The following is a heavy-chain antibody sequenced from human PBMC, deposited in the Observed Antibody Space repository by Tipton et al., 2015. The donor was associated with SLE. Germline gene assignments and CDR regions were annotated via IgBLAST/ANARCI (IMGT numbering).Heavy chain of an antibody. Sequence: SLRLSCAASGFTFDDYAMHWVRQAPGKGLEWVSGISWNSGSIGYADSVKGRFTISRDNAKNSLYLQMNSLRAEDTALYYCARLTGSYCFDYWGQGTLVTVSS. V-gene: IGHV3-9*01. J-gene: IGHJ4*02. D-gene: IGHD1-26*01. CDR2: ISWNSGSI. CDR1: GFTFDDYA. CDR3: ARLTGSYCFDY.